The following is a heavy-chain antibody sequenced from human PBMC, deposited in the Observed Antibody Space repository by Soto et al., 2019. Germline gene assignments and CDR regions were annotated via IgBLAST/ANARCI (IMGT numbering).Heavy chain of an antibody. CDR2: IYWDDDK. J-gene: IGHJ4*02. V-gene: IGHV2-5*02. D-gene: IGHD1-26*01. CDR3: THLNSGRYYFDY. Sequence: ESDPTLVKPTQTLTLTCTFSGFYLSTSGVGVGWIRQPPGKALEWLALIYWDDDKRYSPSLRSRLTITKDISKHQVVLTMTNMDPVDTATYYCTHLNSGRYYFDYWGQGTLVTVSS. CDR1: GFYLSTSGVG.